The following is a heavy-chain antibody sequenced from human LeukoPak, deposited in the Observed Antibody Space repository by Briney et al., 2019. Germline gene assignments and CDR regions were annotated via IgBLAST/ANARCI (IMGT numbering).Heavy chain of an antibody. Sequence: GGSLRLSSAASGFTFRNYGMQWVRQAPGKGLEWVAVIWYDGSTKYYADSVKGRFTISRDNSKNALFLQMNSLRAEDTAVYYCASLRRDSSGWYYFDYWGQGTLVTVSS. CDR1: GFTFRNYG. CDR2: IWYDGSTK. V-gene: IGHV3-33*01. D-gene: IGHD6-19*01. CDR3: ASLRRDSSGWYYFDY. J-gene: IGHJ4*02.